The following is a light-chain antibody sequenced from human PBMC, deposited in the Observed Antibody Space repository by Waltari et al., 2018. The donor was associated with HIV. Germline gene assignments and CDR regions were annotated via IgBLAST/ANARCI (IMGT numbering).Light chain of an antibody. V-gene: IGKV3-20*01. CDR3: QQYGTSPWT. CDR2: CAS. J-gene: IGKJ1*01. CDR1: PSSSRSD. Sequence: EIVLTQSPGTASLCPGDRATLLCRPSPSSSRSDLAWYQQTPGQAPRLLIYCASSRATDIPDRFTGSGSGTDFTLTISRLEPEDFVIYYCQQYGTSPWTFGEGTKVEIK.